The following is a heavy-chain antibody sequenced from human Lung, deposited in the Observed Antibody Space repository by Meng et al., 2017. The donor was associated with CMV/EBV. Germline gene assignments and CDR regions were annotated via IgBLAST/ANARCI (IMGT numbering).Heavy chain of an antibody. CDR3: ARDVVEGSVWLGY. Sequence: GESLKISCAASGFTFSSYWMHWVRQAPGKGLVWVSRINGDGSSTSYADSVKGRFTISRDNGKNTLYLQMNSLRAEDTAVYYCARDVVEGSVWLGYWGQGTLXTLL. D-gene: IGHD2-15*01. J-gene: IGHJ4*02. CDR1: GFTFSSYW. V-gene: IGHV3-74*01. CDR2: INGDGSST.